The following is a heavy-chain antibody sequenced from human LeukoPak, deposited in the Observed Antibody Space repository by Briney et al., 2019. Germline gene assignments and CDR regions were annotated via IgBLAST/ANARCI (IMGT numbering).Heavy chain of an antibody. CDR2: ISGSGGST. V-gene: IGHV3-23*01. J-gene: IGHJ6*02. D-gene: IGHD3-22*01. CDR3: AKAIHVSSGHYGGYYYYYGMDV. Sequence: GGSLRLSCAASGFTFSIYAMSWVRQAPGKGLEWVSAISGSGGSTYYADSVKGRFTISRDNSKNTLYLQMNSLRAEDTAVYYCAKAIHVSSGHYGGYYYYYGMDVWGQGTTVTVSS. CDR1: GFTFSIYA.